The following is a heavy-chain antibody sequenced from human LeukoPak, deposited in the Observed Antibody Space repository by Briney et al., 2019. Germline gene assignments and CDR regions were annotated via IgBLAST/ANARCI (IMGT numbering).Heavy chain of an antibody. CDR1: VYTFTSYD. CDR2: MNPNSGNT. D-gene: IGHD5-18*01. V-gene: IGHV1-8*01. J-gene: IGHJ4*02. Sequence: ASVKVSCKASVYTFTSYDINWVRQATGQGLEWMGWMNPNSGNTGYAQKFQGRVTMTRNTSISTAYMELSSLRSEDTAVYYCARVAASWWDSYDYIDYWGQGTLVTVSS. CDR3: ARVAASWWDSYDYIDY.